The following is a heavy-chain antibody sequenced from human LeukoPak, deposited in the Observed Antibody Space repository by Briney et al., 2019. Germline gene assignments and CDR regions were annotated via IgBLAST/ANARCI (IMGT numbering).Heavy chain of an antibody. CDR2: INPSGGST. CDR1: GYTFTSYY. CDR3: ARGPAGDYDILTGYPNVDY. Sequence: ASVKVSCKASGYTFTSYYMHWVRQAPGQGLEWMGIINPSGGSTSYAQKFQGRVTMTRDTSTSTVYMELSSLRSEDTAVYYCARGPAGDYDILTGYPNVDYWGQGTLVTVSP. J-gene: IGHJ4*02. D-gene: IGHD3-9*01. V-gene: IGHV1-46*01.